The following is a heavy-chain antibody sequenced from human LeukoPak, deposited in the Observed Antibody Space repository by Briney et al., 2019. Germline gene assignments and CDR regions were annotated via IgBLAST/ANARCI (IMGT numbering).Heavy chain of an antibody. CDR3: ARPGQSSSWELDAFDI. V-gene: IGHV5-51*01. D-gene: IGHD6-13*01. CDR1: GYSFTSYW. CDR2: IYPGDSDT. J-gene: IGHJ3*02. Sequence: GESLKISCKGSGYSFTSYWIGWVRQMPGKGLEWMGIIYPGDSDTRYSPSFQGQVTISADKSISTAYLQWSSLKASDTAMYYCARPGQSSSWELDAFDIWGQGTMVTVSS.